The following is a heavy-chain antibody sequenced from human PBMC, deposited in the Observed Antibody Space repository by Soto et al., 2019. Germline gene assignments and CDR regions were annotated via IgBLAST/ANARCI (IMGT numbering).Heavy chain of an antibody. J-gene: IGHJ5*02. CDR3: ASQGHQDSTNWFDP. D-gene: IGHD1-1*01. Sequence: QVQLQQWGAGLLKPSETLSLTCAVYGGSFSGYYWSWIRQPPGKGLEWIGEINHSGSTNYKPSLKSRVTISVDTSKNQFSLKLSSVTAADTAGYYCASQGHQDSTNWFDPWGQGTLVTVSS. CDR1: GGSFSGYY. V-gene: IGHV4-34*01. CDR2: INHSGST.